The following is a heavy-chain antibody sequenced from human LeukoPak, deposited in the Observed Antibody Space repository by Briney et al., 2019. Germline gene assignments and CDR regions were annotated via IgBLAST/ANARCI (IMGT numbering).Heavy chain of an antibody. V-gene: IGHV3-30*03. CDR1: GFTFSSYG. CDR2: ISYDGSYK. J-gene: IGHJ4*02. Sequence: GGSLRLSCAASGFTFSSYGMHWVRLAPGKGLEWVAVISYDGSYKYYTDSVQGRFTISRDQSKNTLFLQMNSLRAEDTAVYYCARDLGGYGRLDYWGQGILVTVSS. CDR3: ARDLGGYGRLDY. D-gene: IGHD5-12*01.